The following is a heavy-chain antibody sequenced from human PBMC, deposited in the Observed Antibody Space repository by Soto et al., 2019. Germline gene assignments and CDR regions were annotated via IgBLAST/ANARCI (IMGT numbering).Heavy chain of an antibody. Sequence: GGSLRLSCAASGFTFNTFWMSWVRQSPGKGLEWVANIKHDGSETYYADSAKGRFTISRDNAKNSLFLQMNTLRTEDTAVYYCARDFATHCSGSTCYPYAYWGQGALVTVS. D-gene: IGHD2-15*01. CDR3: ARDFATHCSGSTCYPYAY. CDR2: IKHDGSET. J-gene: IGHJ4*02. CDR1: GFTFNTFW. V-gene: IGHV3-7*03.